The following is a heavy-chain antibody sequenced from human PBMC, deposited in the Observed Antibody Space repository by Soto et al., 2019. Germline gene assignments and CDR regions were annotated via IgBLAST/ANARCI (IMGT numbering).Heavy chain of an antibody. J-gene: IGHJ6*02. CDR2: ISYDGSSK. D-gene: IGHD2-15*01. CDR1: GFTFSSYA. CDR3: ARWRYCSGGSCYSNYYYYYGMDV. V-gene: IGHV3-30-3*01. Sequence: GGSPRLSCAASGFTFSSYAMHWVRQAPGKGLEWVAVISYDGSSKYYADSVKGRFTISRDNSKNTLYLQMNSLRAEDTAVYYCARWRYCSGGSCYSNYYYYYGMDVWGQGTTVTVSS.